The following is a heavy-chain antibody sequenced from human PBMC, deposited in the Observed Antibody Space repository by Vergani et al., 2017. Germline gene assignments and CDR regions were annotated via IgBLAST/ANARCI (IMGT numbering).Heavy chain of an antibody. Sequence: EVQLLESGGGLVQPGGSLRLSCAASGFTFSSYAMSWVRQASGKGLEWVSAISGSGGSTYYADSVKGRFTISRDNFKNTLYLQMNSLRAEDTAVYYCASSDARLERRDYYYYYMDVWGKGTTVTVSS. V-gene: IGHV3-23*01. CDR1: GFTFSSYA. CDR3: ASSDARLERRDYYYYYMDV. J-gene: IGHJ6*03. CDR2: ISGSGGST. D-gene: IGHD1-1*01.